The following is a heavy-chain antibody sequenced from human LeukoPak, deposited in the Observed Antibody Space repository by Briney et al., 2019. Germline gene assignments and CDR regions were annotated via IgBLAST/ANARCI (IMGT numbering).Heavy chain of an antibody. J-gene: IGHJ4*02. V-gene: IGHV3-23*01. Sequence: PGGSLRLSCGASGFTFTSYSMNWVRQAPGKGLEWVSTISGGGGSTYYADSVKGRLTISRDNSKNTLYLQVNSLRAEDTAVYYCAKGGKWDVTPFDYWGQGTLVTVSS. CDR3: AKGGKWDVTPFDY. CDR2: ISGGGGST. CDR1: GFTFTSYS. D-gene: IGHD1-26*01.